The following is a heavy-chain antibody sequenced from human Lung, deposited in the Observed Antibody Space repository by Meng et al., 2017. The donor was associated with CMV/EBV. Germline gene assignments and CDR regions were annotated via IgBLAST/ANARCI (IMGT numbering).Heavy chain of an antibody. D-gene: IGHD3-10*01. Sequence: QVLSVPSRAVVTQPRAAGKVSGTVARSTLEDVAQPWVRQAPGKGLQWMGGFDPEDADPIYAHNLQGRVTMPEDPSTASAYLELRSLTFEDTAVYYCAPAYSSERKDPRWFDPWGQGTLVTVSS. J-gene: IGHJ5*02. V-gene: IGHV1-24*01. CDR3: APAYSSERKDPRWFDP. CDR1: RSTLEDVA. CDR2: FDPEDADP.